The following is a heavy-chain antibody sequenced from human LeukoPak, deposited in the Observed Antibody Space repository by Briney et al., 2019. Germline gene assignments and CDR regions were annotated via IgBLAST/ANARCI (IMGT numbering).Heavy chain of an antibody. CDR3: ATGLSNWNYFDY. D-gene: IGHD1-20*01. CDR1: GYTLTELS. V-gene: IGHV1-24*01. J-gene: IGHJ4*02. Sequence: ASVKVSCKVSGYTLTELSMHWVRQAPGKGLEWMGGFDPEDGETIYAQKFQGRVTMTEDTSTDTAYMELNSLRSEDTAVYYCATGLSNWNYFDYWGQGTLVTVSS. CDR2: FDPEDGET.